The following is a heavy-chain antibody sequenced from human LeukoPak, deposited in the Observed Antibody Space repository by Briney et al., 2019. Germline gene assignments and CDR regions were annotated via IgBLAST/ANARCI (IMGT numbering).Heavy chain of an antibody. CDR3: AKGGVYGDYYFDY. CDR2: IYSGGKV. Sequence: PGGSLRLSCAASGFTVSSTYMSWVRQTPGKGLEWVSVIYSGGKVYYIDSVKGRFTISRDTSKNTLYLQMNSLRAEDTALYYCAKGGVYGDYYFDYWGQGTLVTVSS. J-gene: IGHJ4*02. CDR1: GFTVSSTY. D-gene: IGHD4-17*01. V-gene: IGHV3-53*01.